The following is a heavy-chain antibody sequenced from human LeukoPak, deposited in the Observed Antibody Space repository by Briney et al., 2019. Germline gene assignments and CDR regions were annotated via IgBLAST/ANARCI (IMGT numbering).Heavy chain of an antibody. CDR3: ARSATVTTGCFDY. CDR2: IYSNGNT. D-gene: IGHD4-17*01. CDR1: GGSISSTGHY. J-gene: IGHJ4*02. Sequence: SETLSLTCSVSGGSISSTGHYWGWIRQSPEKGLDWIGSIYSNGNTYYNPSVKSRVTMSVDTSKNQFSLKLTSMTAAETAVYYCARSATVTTGCFDYWGQGALVTVSS. V-gene: IGHV4-39*07.